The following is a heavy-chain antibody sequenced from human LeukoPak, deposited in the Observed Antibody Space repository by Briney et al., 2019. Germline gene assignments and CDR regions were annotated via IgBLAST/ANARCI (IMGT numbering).Heavy chain of an antibody. CDR3: AAYHASGTFGYFQH. CDR2: ISFDGSNK. D-gene: IGHD1-7*01. CDR1: GFTFNSYG. V-gene: IGHV3-30*03. J-gene: IGHJ1*01. Sequence: GGSLRLSCAASGFTFNSYGMHWVRQAPGKGLEWLAVISFDGSNKYFADSVEGRLVVSRDNSNNTLYLHMNTLRPDDTAIYYCAAYHASGTFGYFQHWGQGTLVTVSS.